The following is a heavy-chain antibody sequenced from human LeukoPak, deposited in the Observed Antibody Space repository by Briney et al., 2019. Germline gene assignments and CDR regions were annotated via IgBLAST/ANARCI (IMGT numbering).Heavy chain of an antibody. CDR1: GFTFSNYN. D-gene: IGHD4-11*01. Sequence: PGGSLRLSCAASGFTFSNYNMNWVRQAPGKGLEWVSSISTESSYIYYADSVKGRFTISRDNAKNSLYLRMNSLRAEDTAVYYCGRGALDYPSYYYYYMDVWGKGTTVTVSS. CDR3: GRGALDYPSYYYYYMDV. V-gene: IGHV3-21*01. J-gene: IGHJ6*03. CDR2: ISTESSYI.